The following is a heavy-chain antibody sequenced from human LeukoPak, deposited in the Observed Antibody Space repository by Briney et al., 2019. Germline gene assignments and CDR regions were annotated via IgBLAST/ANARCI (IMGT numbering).Heavy chain of an antibody. CDR2: INPNDGAT. CDR1: GYTFTMYY. D-gene: IGHD1-26*01. V-gene: IGHV1-46*01. Sequence: ASVKVSCKASGYTFTMYYIHWVRQAPGQGLEWRGMINPNDGATTYTQRFQGRVTMTRDMSTTTVYMDLRSLRSEDTAVYFCARERRGGLSGSLGGLFASYHTYYYMDVWGRGTTVTVSS. J-gene: IGHJ6*03. CDR3: ARERRGGLSGSLGGLFASYHTYYYMDV.